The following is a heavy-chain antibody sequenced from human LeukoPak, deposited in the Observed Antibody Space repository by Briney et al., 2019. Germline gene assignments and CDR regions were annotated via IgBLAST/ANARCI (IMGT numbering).Heavy chain of an antibody. Sequence: GRSLRLSCAASGFTFSSYGMHWVRQAPGKGLEWVAVISYDGSNKYYADSVKGRFTISRDNSKNTLYLQMNSLRAEDTAVYYCAKDLYSSGWYPPIIGVYFDYWGQGTLVSVSS. D-gene: IGHD6-19*01. CDR1: GFTFSSYG. CDR3: AKDLYSSGWYPPIIGVYFDY. J-gene: IGHJ4*02. V-gene: IGHV3-30*18. CDR2: ISYDGSNK.